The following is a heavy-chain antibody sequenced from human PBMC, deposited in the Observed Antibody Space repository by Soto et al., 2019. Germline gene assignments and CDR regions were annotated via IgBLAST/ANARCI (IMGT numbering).Heavy chain of an antibody. CDR3: ARDYFDSSDYTTNWFDP. CDR1: GDSISSYY. D-gene: IGHD3-22*01. V-gene: IGHV4-59*12. Sequence: SETLSLTCTVSGDSISSYYWSWIRQPPGKGLEWIGYIYYSGNTNYNPSLKSRVTISVDTSKNQFSLKLTSVTAADTALYYCARDYFDSSDYTTNWFDPWGQGTLVTVSS. CDR2: IYYSGNT. J-gene: IGHJ5*02.